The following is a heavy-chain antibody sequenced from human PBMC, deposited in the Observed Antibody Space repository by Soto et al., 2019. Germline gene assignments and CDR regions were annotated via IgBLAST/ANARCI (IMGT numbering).Heavy chain of an antibody. CDR1: GGSFSGYY. CDR2: INHSGST. CDR3: ARGRYDFWSGYESRMDWFDP. D-gene: IGHD3-3*01. Sequence: QVQLQQWGAGLLKPSETLSLTCAVYGGSFSGYYWSWIRQPPGKGLEWIGEINHSGSTNYNPSLKSRVTISVDTSKNQLSLKLSSVTAADTAVYYCARGRYDFWSGYESRMDWFDPWGQGTLVTVSS. V-gene: IGHV4-34*01. J-gene: IGHJ5*02.